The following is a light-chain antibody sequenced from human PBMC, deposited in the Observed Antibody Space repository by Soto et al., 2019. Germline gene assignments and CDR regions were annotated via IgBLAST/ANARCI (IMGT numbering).Light chain of an antibody. CDR2: KAS. J-gene: IGKJ1*01. CDR3: QHSYGIPRT. V-gene: IGKV1-5*03. CDR1: QTISSW. Sequence: IQLTHSPSALSGSKRDRVTIPCRASQTISSWLAWYQQKPGKAPKLLIYKASTLKRGVPSRFSGSGSGTEFTLTISNLQPEDATTYCCQHSYGIPRTFGQGTKVDI.